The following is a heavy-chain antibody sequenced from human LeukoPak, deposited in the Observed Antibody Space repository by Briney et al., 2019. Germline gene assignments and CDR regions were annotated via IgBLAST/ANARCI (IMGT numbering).Heavy chain of an antibody. V-gene: IGHV4-59*08. CDR2: IYYSGST. CDR3: ARLTRREGGFDY. Sequence: PSETLSLTCTVSGGSISSYYWSWIRQPPGKGLEWIGYIYYSGSTNYNPSLKSRVTISVDTSKNQFSLKLSSVTAADTAVYYCARLTRREGGFDYWGQGTLVTVSS. D-gene: IGHD1-14*01. CDR1: GGSISSYY. J-gene: IGHJ4*02.